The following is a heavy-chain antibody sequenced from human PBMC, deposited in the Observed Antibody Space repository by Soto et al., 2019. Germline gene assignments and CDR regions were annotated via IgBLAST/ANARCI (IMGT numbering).Heavy chain of an antibody. CDR1: GFTFGTYA. CDR3: ETNLGYSHCRGYYPGAFDY. J-gene: IGHJ4*02. D-gene: IGHD3-22*01. CDR2: LSSSGGNT. Sequence: EVQLLESGGDLVQPGGSLRLSCAASGFTFGTYAMAWVRQAPGRGLEWVSALSSSGGNTYYADSVKGRFTISRDNSKNTLYLQINSLRAEDTAVYYCETNLGYSHCRGYYPGAFDYWGQGTPVTVSS. V-gene: IGHV3-23*01.